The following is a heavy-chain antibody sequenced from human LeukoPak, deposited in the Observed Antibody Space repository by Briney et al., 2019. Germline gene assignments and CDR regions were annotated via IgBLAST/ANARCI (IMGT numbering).Heavy chain of an antibody. CDR1: GYSFTSYG. CDR2: ISAYNGNT. V-gene: IGHV1-18*01. D-gene: IGHD5-18*01. Sequence: GESLKISCKGSGYSFTSYGISWVRQAPGQGLEWMGWISAYNGNTNYAQKLQGRVTMTTDTSTSTAYMELRSLRSDDTAVYYCAGDRSDTAMVVAGYWGQGTLVTVSS. CDR3: AGDRSDTAMVVAGY. J-gene: IGHJ4*02.